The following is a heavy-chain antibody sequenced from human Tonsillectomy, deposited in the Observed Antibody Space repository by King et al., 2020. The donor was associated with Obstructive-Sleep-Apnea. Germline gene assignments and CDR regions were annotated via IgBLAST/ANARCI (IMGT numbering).Heavy chain of an antibody. J-gene: IGHJ5*02. CDR1: GGSFSGYY. Sequence: VQLQQWGAGLLKPSETLSLTCAVYGGSFSGYYWSWIRQPPGKGLGWIGEINHSGSTNYNPSLKSEFTISVDTSKNQFSLKLSSVTAADTSVYYCARMRQYQLLFSLYNWFDTWGQGTLVTVSS. CDR2: INHSGST. D-gene: IGHD2-2*01. CDR3: ARMRQYQLLFSLYNWFDT. V-gene: IGHV4-34*01.